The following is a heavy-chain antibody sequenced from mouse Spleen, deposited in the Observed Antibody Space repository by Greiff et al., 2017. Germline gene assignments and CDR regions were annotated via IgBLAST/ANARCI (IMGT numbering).Heavy chain of an antibody. D-gene: IGHD1-1*01. CDR3: ARDHYYDGSPFAY. V-gene: IGHV3-6*01. J-gene: IGHJ3*01. CDR1: GYSITSGYY. CDR2: ISYDGSN. Sequence: EVKLMESGPGLVKPSQSLSLTCSVTGYSITSGYYWNWIRQFPGNKLEWMGYISYDGSNNYNPSLKNRISITRDTSKNQFFLKLNSVTTEDTATYYCARDHYYDGSPFAYWGQGTLVTVSA.